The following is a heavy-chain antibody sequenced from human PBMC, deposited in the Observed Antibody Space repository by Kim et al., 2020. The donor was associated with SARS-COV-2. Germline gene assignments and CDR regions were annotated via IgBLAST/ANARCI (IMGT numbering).Heavy chain of an antibody. CDR3: ARGVRCGAFYY. CDR1: GDSISSSSYY. D-gene: IGHD1-26*01. J-gene: IGHJ4*02. Sequence: SETLSLTCTVSGDSISSSSYYWAWIRQPPGKGLDWIGSIYYSGGSYFYPPLLTRRTTISVATYKHHFSQLLSSVTSATTAVYCCARGVRCGAFYYWGQGT. V-gene: IGHV4-39*07. CDR2: IYYSGGSY.